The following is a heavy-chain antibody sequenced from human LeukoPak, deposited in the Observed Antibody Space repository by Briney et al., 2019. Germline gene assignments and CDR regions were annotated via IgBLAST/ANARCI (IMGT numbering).Heavy chain of an antibody. CDR1: GFSFDFSGYA. CDR2: INGIGTSI. D-gene: IGHD5-18*01. J-gene: IGHJ4*02. V-gene: IGHV3-23*01. Sequence: GGSLRLSCAASGFSFDFSGYAMSWVRQAPGKGLEWVSGINGIGTSIYYADSVKGRFTISSDNSDNTLYLQMNSLRADDTAVYFCAKDRSTYSYGNFDYWGQGTLVTVSS. CDR3: AKDRSTYSYGNFDY.